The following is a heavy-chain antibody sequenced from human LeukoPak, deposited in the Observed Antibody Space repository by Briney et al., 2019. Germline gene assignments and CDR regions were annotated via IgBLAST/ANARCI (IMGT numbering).Heavy chain of an antibody. D-gene: IGHD3-9*01. Sequence: PSETLSLTCTVSGGSISSYYWSWIRQPPGKGLEWIGEINHSGSTNYNPSLKSRVTISVDTSKNQFSLKLSSVTAADTAVYYCASYDILTGYYIFDYWGQGTLVTVSS. CDR2: INHSGST. CDR3: ASYDILTGYYIFDY. V-gene: IGHV4-34*01. CDR1: GGSISSYY. J-gene: IGHJ4*02.